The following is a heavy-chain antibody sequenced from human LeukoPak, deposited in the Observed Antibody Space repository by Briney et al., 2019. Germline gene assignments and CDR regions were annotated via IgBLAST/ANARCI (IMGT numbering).Heavy chain of an antibody. CDR2: ISSSSSTI. Sequence: GGSLRLSCAASGFTFSSYSMNWVRQAPGKGLEWVSYISSSSSTIYYADSVRGRFTISGDNAKNSLYLQMSSLRGEDTAVYYCARKTGGSLDIRGQGTMVTVSS. D-gene: IGHD7-27*01. CDR1: GFTFSSYS. J-gene: IGHJ3*02. CDR3: ARKTGGSLDI. V-gene: IGHV3-48*01.